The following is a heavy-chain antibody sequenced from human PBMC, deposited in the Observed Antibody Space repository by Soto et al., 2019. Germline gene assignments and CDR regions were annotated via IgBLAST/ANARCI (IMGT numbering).Heavy chain of an antibody. V-gene: IGHV5-51*01. CDR1: GYKFTSSW. CDR3: ARKDKSGYFNWFDP. J-gene: IGHJ5*02. CDR2: IFPSDSDT. D-gene: IGHD3-22*01. Sequence: GESLKISCRTSGYKFTSSWIAWVRQKPGKGLEWMGIIFPSDSDTRYSPSFQGQVSISADRSTSTVFLQWASLKASDTAVYFCARKDKSGYFNWFDPWGQGTLVTVSS.